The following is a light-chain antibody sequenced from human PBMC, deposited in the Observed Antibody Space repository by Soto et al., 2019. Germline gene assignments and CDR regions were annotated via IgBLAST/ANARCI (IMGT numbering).Light chain of an antibody. J-gene: IGKJ4*01. V-gene: IGKV3-20*01. CDR1: QSVRSSY. Sequence: EMVLTQSPGTLSLSPGERVTLSCRASQSVRSSYLAWYQQKPGQAPSLLIYGATNRATGIADRFSGSGSGTDFTLTISRLEPEDFPVYYCQQYGSSPSFGGGTKVEIK. CDR3: QQYGSSPS. CDR2: GAT.